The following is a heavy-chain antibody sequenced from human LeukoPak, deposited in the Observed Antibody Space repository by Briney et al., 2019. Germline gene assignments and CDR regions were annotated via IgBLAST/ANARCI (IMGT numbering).Heavy chain of an antibody. CDR3: SRDRISAVVYVFDI. CDR1: GGSISSYY. D-gene: IGHD2/OR15-2a*01. V-gene: IGHV4-4*07. CDR2: IDTSGIT. Sequence: KSSETLSLTCTVAGGSISSYYWSWIRQPAGKGREWIGRIDTSGITNYNPSLKSGVTISGDKSKNQFFLKVNSVTAADTAVYYCSRDRISAVVYVFDIWGQGTMVTVSS. J-gene: IGHJ3*02.